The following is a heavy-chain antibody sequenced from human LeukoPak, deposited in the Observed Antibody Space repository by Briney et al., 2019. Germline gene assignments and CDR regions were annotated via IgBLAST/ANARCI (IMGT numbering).Heavy chain of an antibody. CDR3: ARGMYYYDSGGYYFDY. CDR2: ISGGGSST. CDR1: GFTFSSYA. J-gene: IGHJ4*02. D-gene: IGHD3-22*01. V-gene: IGHV3-23*01. Sequence: PGGSLRLSCAASGFTFSSYAMSWVRQAPGKGLEWVSIISGGGSSTYYADSVKGRFTISRDNSKNTLYLQVDSLRAEDTAVYYCARGMYYYDSGGYYFDYWGQGSQVTVSS.